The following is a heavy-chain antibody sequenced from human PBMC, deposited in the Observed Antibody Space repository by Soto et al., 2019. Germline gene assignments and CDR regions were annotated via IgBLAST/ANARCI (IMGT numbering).Heavy chain of an antibody. J-gene: IGHJ6*02. Sequence: PGGSLRLSCAASGFTFNAHTMHWVRQAPGKGLEWLSLITRDGGSVYSADSVKGRFTISRDNNRDSLYLQMNGLRAEDTAVYYCAREGRLLYYGMDVWGQGTTVTAP. CDR3: AREGRLLYYGMDV. CDR2: ITRDGGSV. D-gene: IGHD5-12*01. CDR1: GFTFNAHT. V-gene: IGHV3-43*01.